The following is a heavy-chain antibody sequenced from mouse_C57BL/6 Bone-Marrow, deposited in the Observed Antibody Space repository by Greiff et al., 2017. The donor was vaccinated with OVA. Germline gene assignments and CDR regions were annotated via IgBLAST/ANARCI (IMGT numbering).Heavy chain of an antibody. D-gene: IGHD2-1*01. CDR3: ARHEDQEGDGNYGFAY. CDR1: GYTFTEYT. Sequence: QVQLQQSGAELVKPGASVKLSCKASGYTFTEYTIHWVKQRSGQGLEWIGWFYPGSGSIKYNEKFKDKATLTADKSSSTVYMELSRLTSEDSAVYCCARHEDQEGDGNYGFAYWGQGTLVTVSA. J-gene: IGHJ3*01. CDR2: FYPGSGSI. V-gene: IGHV1-62-2*01.